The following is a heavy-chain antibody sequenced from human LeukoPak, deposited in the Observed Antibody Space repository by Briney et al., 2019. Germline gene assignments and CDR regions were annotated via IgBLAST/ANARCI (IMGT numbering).Heavy chain of an antibody. J-gene: IGHJ3*02. CDR1: GFTFSDYY. CDR2: ISPSSSST. CDR3: ARRVVTAIRDAFDI. D-gene: IGHD2-21*02. Sequence: GGSLRLSCAASGFTFSDYYMTWIRQAPGKGLEWLSYISPSSSSTIYADPVKGRFTISRDNAKNSLYLQMNSLRAEDTAVYYCARRVVTAIRDAFDIWGQGTMVTVSS. V-gene: IGHV3-11*03.